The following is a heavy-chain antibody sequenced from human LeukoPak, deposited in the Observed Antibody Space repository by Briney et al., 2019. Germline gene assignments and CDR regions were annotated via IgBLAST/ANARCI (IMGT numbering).Heavy chain of an antibody. CDR1: GFTFSTSS. V-gene: IGHV3-48*01. J-gene: IGHJ4*02. Sequence: GGSLRLSCVASGFTFSTSSMNWVRQAPGKGLEWISYVSSSSGTIYYADSVKGRFTISRDNARNSLYLQMSSLRAEDTAAYYCARDPINCGGDCYSRFDYWGQGTLVTASS. CDR2: VSSSSGTI. CDR3: ARDPINCGGDCYSRFDY. D-gene: IGHD2-21*02.